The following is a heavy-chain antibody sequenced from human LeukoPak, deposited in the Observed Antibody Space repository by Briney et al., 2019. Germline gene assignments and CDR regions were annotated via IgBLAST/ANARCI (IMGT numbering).Heavy chain of an antibody. CDR1: GFTVSSNY. CDR3: AKRYYGSGNYDPLFDS. D-gene: IGHD3-10*01. Sequence: PGGSLRLSCAASGFTVSSNYMSWVRQAPGKGLEWVSVIYSGGSTYYADSVKGRFTISRDNSKNTLYLQMNSLRAEDTAVYYCAKRYYGSGNYDPLFDSWGQGTLVTVSS. V-gene: IGHV3-53*01. CDR2: IYSGGST. J-gene: IGHJ4*02.